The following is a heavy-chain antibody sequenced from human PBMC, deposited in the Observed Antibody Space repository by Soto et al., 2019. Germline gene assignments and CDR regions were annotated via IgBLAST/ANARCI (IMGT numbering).Heavy chain of an antibody. J-gene: IGHJ5*02. V-gene: IGHV3-21*01. D-gene: IGHD2-8*01. CDR1: GFTFSSYD. CDR3: VRCGTAPMLRHNWFDP. Sequence: EVQLVESGGGLVKPGGSLRLSCAASGFTFSSYDMNWVRQAPGKGLEYVSSITTSGSYIYYGDSVRGRFTISRDNAKNSLFLQMDSLRAEDTAVYYCVRCGTAPMLRHNWFDPWGQGTLVTVSS. CDR2: ITTSGSYI.